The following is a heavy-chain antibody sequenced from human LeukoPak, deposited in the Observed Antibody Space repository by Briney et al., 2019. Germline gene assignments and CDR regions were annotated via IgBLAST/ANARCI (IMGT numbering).Heavy chain of an antibody. CDR1: GYTFTDYY. CDR2: INPNDGDT. Sequence: ASVTVSCKGSGYTFTDYYTHWVRQAPGQGVEWMGWINPNDGDTNYAQKFQGRVTMTRDTSISTAHMEVSRLRSDDTAVYYCARANFLYCSSTTCLFDYWGQGTLVTVSS. D-gene: IGHD2-2*01. J-gene: IGHJ4*02. CDR3: ARANFLYCSSTTCLFDY. V-gene: IGHV1-2*02.